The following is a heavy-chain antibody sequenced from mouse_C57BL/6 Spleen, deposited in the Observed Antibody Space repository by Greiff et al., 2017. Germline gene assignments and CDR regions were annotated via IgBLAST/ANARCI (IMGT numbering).Heavy chain of an antibody. CDR3: AREAYYYGSSFYAMDY. D-gene: IGHD1-1*01. J-gene: IGHJ4*01. Sequence: DVKLVESGGGLVKPGGSLKLSCAASGFTFSSYAMSWVRQTPEKRLEWVATISDGGSYTYYPDNVKGRFTISRDNAKNNLYLQMSHLKSEDTAMYYCAREAYYYGSSFYAMDYWGQGTSVTVSS. V-gene: IGHV5-4*01. CDR1: GFTFSSYA. CDR2: ISDGGSYT.